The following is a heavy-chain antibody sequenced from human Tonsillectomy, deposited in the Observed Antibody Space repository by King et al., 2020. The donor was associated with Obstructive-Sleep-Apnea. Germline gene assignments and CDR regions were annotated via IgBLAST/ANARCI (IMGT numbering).Heavy chain of an antibody. Sequence: VQLVESGGGLVQPGGSLRLSCAASGFTFSSYGMNWVRQAPGKGLEWVSYISISSSTIYYADSLKGRFTISRDNAKNSLYLQMNSLRAEDTAVYYCARTRPLRDDSSGYYGVGLDYWGQGSLVTVSS. CDR1: GFTFSSYG. J-gene: IGHJ4*02. V-gene: IGHV3-48*04. D-gene: IGHD3-22*01. CDR2: ISISSSTI. CDR3: ARTRPLRDDSSGYYGVGLDY.